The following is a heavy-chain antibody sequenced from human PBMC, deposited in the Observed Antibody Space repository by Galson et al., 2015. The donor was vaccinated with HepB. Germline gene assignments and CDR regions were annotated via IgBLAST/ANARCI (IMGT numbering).Heavy chain of an antibody. CDR3: VRGRSSGWSFDY. CDR2: ISGYSGHT. V-gene: IGHV1-18*01. D-gene: IGHD6-19*01. Sequence: SVKVSCKASGYTFTKFGISWVRQAPGQRLEWMAWISGYSGHTNYPQKFQGRVTVTADTSTTTVYMVLRSLRSDDTAVYYCVRGRSSGWSFDYWGQGTLVTVSS. J-gene: IGHJ4*02. CDR1: GYTFTKFG.